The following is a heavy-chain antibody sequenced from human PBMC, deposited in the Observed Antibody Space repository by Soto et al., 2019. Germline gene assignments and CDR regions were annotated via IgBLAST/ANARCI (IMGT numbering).Heavy chain of an antibody. CDR3: AKSSRGGSPAWSWFDP. CDR2: ISGSGGST. D-gene: IGHD2-15*01. CDR1: GFTFSSYA. V-gene: IGHV3-23*01. J-gene: IGHJ5*02. Sequence: GGSLRLSCAASGFTFSSYAMSWVRQAPGKGLEWVSAISGSGGSTYYADSVKGRFTISRDNSKNTLYLQMNSLRAEDTAVYYCAKSSRGGSPAWSWFDPLGQGTLVTVSS.